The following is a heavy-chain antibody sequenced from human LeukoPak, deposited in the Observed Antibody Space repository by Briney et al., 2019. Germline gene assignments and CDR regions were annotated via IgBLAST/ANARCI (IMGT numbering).Heavy chain of an antibody. CDR1: GGSISSGSYY. CDR3: ARHDSSGPYNAFDI. CDR2: IYTSGST. Sequence: TSETLSLTCTVSGGSISSGSYYWSWIRQPAGKGLEWIGRIYTSGSTNYNPSLKSRVTISVDTSKNHFSLKLSSVTAEDTAVYYCARHDSSGPYNAFDIWGQGTMVTVSS. J-gene: IGHJ3*02. D-gene: IGHD3-22*01. V-gene: IGHV4-61*02.